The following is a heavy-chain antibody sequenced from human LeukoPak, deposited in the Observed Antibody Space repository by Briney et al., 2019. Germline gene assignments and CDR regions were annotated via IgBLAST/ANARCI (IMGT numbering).Heavy chain of an antibody. CDR3: ARRSSSLFYFDY. V-gene: IGHV4-39*01. CDR2: IYYSGNT. Sequence: PSETLSLTCTVSSGSISSPSYYWGWIRQPPGKGLEWIGNIYYSGNTYYNPSLQSRVTMSVDTSKQRFSLKLSSVTAADTAVYYCARRSSSLFYFDYWGQGTLVTVSS. CDR1: SGSISSPSYY. J-gene: IGHJ4*02. D-gene: IGHD6-19*01.